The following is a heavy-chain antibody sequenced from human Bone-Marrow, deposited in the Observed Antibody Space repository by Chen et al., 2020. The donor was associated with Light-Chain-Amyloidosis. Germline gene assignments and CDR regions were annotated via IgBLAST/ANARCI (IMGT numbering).Heavy chain of an antibody. CDR1: GGAFTSCH. CDR3: AGYYYDSNAYYPFDY. V-gene: IGHV4-59*01. Sequence: QVQLQESGPGLVKPSEAMSLTCSVSGGAFTSCHWSWIRQPPGKGLEWIGYIYHSGSTNYNPSLKRRVPISIEKSKNQFSLNLRSVTAAYTAVYYCAGYYYDSNAYYPFDYWGQGALVTVSS. CDR2: IYHSGST. D-gene: IGHD3-22*01. J-gene: IGHJ4*02.